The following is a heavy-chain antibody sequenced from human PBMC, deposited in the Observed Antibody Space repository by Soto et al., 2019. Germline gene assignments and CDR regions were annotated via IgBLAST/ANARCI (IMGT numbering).Heavy chain of an antibody. J-gene: IGHJ4*02. CDR2: INLRGGTT. D-gene: IGHD4-17*01. Sequence: QVQLVQSGPEVRKPGASVRLSCATSGYNFNQYYIHWVRQAPGQGLEWMGIINLRGGTTEYAHKFRGKVTVTGDTSTRKAYMELSSLRSEDTAVYFCARGPDDSDGTRWDHWGQGTLITVSS. CDR1: GYNFNQYY. CDR3: ARGPDDSDGTRWDH. V-gene: IGHV1-46*02.